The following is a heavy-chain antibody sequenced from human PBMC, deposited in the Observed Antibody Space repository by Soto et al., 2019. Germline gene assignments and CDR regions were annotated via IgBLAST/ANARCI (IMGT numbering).Heavy chain of an antibody. D-gene: IGHD3-10*01. CDR1: GFTFNYYA. CDR2: FTGSGDST. V-gene: IGHV3-23*01. CDR3: AKDRAIMTILRGIITPFDF. J-gene: IGHJ4*02. Sequence: PGGSLRLSCAASGFTFNYYAMSWVRQAPGKGLEWVSAFTGSGDSTYYADSVKGRFTISRDNSKNTLYLQMNSLRAEDTAVYYCAKDRAIMTILRGIITPFDFWGQGTLVTVSS.